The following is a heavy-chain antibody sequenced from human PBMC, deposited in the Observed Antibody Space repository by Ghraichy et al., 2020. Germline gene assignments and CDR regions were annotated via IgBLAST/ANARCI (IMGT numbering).Heavy chain of an antibody. CDR2: ISWNSGSI. D-gene: IGHD6-19*01. J-gene: IGHJ4*02. CDR1: GFTFDDYA. Sequence: GGSLRLSCAASGFTFDDYAMHWVRQAPGKGLEWVSGISWNSGSIGYADSVKGRFTISRDNAKNSLYLQMNSLRAEDTALYYCAKGPNSSGRQYFDYWGQGTLVTVSS. V-gene: IGHV3-9*01. CDR3: AKGPNSSGRQYFDY.